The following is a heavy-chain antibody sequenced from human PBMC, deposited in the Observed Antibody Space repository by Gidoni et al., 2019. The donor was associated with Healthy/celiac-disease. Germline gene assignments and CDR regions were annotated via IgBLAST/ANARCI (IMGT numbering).Heavy chain of an antibody. CDR1: GFTFSSYA. J-gene: IGHJ4*02. V-gene: IGHV3-64D*06. D-gene: IGHD1-26*01. CDR2: ISSNGGST. CDR3: VKQYSGSHRGFDY. Sequence: RLSCSASGFTFSSYAMHWVRQAPGKGLEYVSAISSNGGSTYYADSVKGRFTISRDNSKNTLYLQMSSLRAEDTAVYYCVKQYSGSHRGFDYWGQGTLVTVSS.